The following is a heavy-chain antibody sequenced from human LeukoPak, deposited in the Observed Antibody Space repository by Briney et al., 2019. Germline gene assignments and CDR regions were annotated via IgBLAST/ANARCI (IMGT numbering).Heavy chain of an antibody. CDR2: IYYSGSN. D-gene: IGHD1-26*01. Sequence: SETLSLTCTVSGGSISSYYWSWIRQPPGKGLEWIGYIYYSGSNNYNPSLKSRVTISVDTSKNQFSLKLSSVTAADTAVYYCARDGVVGATMEYNWFDPWGQGTLVTVSS. CDR1: GGSISSYY. V-gene: IGHV4-59*01. J-gene: IGHJ5*02. CDR3: ARDGVVGATMEYNWFDP.